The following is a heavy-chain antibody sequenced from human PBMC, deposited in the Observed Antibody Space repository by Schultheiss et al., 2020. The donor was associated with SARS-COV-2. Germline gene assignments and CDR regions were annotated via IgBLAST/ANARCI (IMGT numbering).Heavy chain of an antibody. V-gene: IGHV1-18*01. J-gene: IGHJ3*02. CDR2: INPNSGGT. CDR3: ARGSGPDVDI. D-gene: IGHD3-10*01. CDR1: GYTFTSYG. Sequence: ASVKVSCKASGYTFTSYGISWVRQAPGQGLEWMGWINPNSGGTNYAQKLQGRVTMTTDTSTSTAYMELRSLRSDDTAVYYCARGSGPDVDIWGQGTMVTVSS.